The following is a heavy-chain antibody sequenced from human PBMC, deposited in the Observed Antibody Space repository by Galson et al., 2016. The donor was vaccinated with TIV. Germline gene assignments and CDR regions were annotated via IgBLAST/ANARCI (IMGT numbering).Heavy chain of an antibody. Sequence: SVKVSCKASGYTFTSYDINWVRQAAGQGLEWMGWMNPNSGHTGYAQNFRGRVTMTRNTSVRTAYMELSSLRSEDTAVYYCARSGSYGDYWGQGTLVTVSS. D-gene: IGHD4-17*01. CDR1: GYTFTSYD. CDR2: MNPNSGHT. J-gene: IGHJ4*02. V-gene: IGHV1-8*02. CDR3: ARSGSYGDY.